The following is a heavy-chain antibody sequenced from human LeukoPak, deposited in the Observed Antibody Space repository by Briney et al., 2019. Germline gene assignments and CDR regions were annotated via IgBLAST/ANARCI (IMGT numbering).Heavy chain of an antibody. Sequence: GGSLRLSCAASGFTFSSYGMSWVRQAPGKGLEWVSAISGSGGSTYYADSVKGRFTISRDNSKNTLYLQMNSLRAEDTAVYYCAKAAGGSYYQRNYFDYWGQGTLVTVSS. CDR2: ISGSGGST. J-gene: IGHJ4*02. D-gene: IGHD1-26*01. V-gene: IGHV3-23*01. CDR1: GFTFSSYG. CDR3: AKAAGGSYYQRNYFDY.